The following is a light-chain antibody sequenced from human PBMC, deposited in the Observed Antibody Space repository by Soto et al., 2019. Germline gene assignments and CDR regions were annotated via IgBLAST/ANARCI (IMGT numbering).Light chain of an antibody. CDR2: DAY. Sequence: DIQMTQSPSTLSASVGDRVTITCRASQSLNNYLAWYQQKPGKAHKLLIYDAYTLERGVQSRFSGTGSGTEFTLTIRSLQPDDFATYYCKQYYRSSITFGQGTRLEIK. J-gene: IGKJ5*01. CDR3: KQYYRSSIT. V-gene: IGKV1-5*01. CDR1: QSLNNY.